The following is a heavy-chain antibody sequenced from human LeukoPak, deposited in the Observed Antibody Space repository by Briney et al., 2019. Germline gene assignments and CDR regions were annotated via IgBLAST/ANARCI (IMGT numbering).Heavy chain of an antibody. J-gene: IGHJ4*02. CDR1: DGSISNSF. V-gene: IGHV4-4*09. Sequence: SETLSPTCTVPDGSISNSFWNWVRQPPGKGLEWIAYIHTSGSTNYNPAFKSRVTLSVDTSKSQFSLRLNSVTASDTAVYYCANSYDGKIVPFDNWGQGTLVTVSS. D-gene: IGHD4-23*01. CDR3: ANSYDGKIVPFDN. CDR2: IHTSGST.